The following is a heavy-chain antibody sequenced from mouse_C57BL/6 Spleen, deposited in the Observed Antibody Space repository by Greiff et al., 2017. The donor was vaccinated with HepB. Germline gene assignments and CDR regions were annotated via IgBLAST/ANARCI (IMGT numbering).Heavy chain of an antibody. CDR1: GYTFTDYY. D-gene: IGHD2-3*01. V-gene: IGHV1-26*01. Sequence: EVKLQQSGPELVKPGASVKISCKASGYTFTDYYMNWVKQSHGKSLEWIGDINPNNGGTSYNQKFKGKATLTVDKSSSTAYMELRSLTSEDSAVYYCARWMGEGFAYWGQGTLVTVSA. CDR3: ARWMGEGFAY. J-gene: IGHJ3*01. CDR2: INPNNGGT.